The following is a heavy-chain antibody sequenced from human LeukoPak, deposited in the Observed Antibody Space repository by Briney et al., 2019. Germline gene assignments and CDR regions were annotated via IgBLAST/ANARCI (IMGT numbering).Heavy chain of an antibody. CDR3: ARPFRYYYDKGFDY. D-gene: IGHD3-22*01. J-gene: IGHJ4*02. Sequence: SETLSLTCTVSGGSISSGSYYWSWIRQPAGKGLEWIGRIYTSGSTNYNPSLKSRVTISVDTSKNQFSLKLSSVTAADTAVYYCARPFRYYYDKGFDYWGQGTLVTVSS. CDR2: IYTSGST. V-gene: IGHV4-61*02. CDR1: GGSISSGSYY.